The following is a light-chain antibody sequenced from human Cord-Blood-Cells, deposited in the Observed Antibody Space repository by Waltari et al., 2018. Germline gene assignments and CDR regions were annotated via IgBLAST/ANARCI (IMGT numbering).Light chain of an antibody. V-gene: IGKV1-39*01. Sequence: DIKMTQSQSSLSASVGARVTITCRASQSISSYLNWYQQKPGKAPKLLIYAASSLQSGVPSRFSGSGSGTDFTLTISSLQPEDFATYYCQQSYSTPITFGQGTRLEIK. CDR3: QQSYSTPIT. CDR1: QSISSY. J-gene: IGKJ5*01. CDR2: AAS.